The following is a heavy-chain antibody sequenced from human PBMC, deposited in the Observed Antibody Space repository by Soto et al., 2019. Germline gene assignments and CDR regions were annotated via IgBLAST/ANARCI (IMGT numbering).Heavy chain of an antibody. D-gene: IGHD6-19*01. CDR1: RFTFDSRC. CDR3: ARHAVHSSGFTDY. Sequence: GAPVEVSSKESRFTFDSRCLRSGRQDPGQGLEWMGWISAYNGNTNYAQKLQGRVTMTTDTSTSTAYMELRSLRSDDTAVYYCARHAVHSSGFTDYWGQGTLVTVSS. V-gene: IGHV1-18*01. J-gene: IGHJ4*02. CDR2: ISAYNGNT.